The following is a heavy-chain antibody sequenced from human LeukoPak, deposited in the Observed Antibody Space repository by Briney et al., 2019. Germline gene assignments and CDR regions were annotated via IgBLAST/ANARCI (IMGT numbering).Heavy chain of an antibody. D-gene: IGHD3-10*02. J-gene: IGHJ6*04. V-gene: IGHV3-30*04. Sequence: GGSLRLSCAASGFTFSDYAMHWVRQAPGKGLEWVAVIPYDGSDKYSADSVKGRSTISRDNDKNTLYLQMNSLRAEDTAVYYCAELGITMIGGVWGKGTTVTISS. CDR2: IPYDGSDK. CDR3: AELGITMIGGV. CDR1: GFTFSDYA.